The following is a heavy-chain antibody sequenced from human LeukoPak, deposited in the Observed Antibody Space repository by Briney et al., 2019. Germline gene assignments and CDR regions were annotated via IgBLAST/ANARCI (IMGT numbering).Heavy chain of an antibody. D-gene: IGHD6-25*01. V-gene: IGHV3-23*01. CDR2: ISANGINT. J-gene: IGHJ4*02. Sequence: GGSLRLSCVASGFTLSNHAMNWVRQAPGRGLEWVSSISANGINTYYADSVKGRFTISRDNSKNTLYLQVNSLRAEDAAVYYCARRITAASTYYFDYWGQGTLVPVSS. CDR3: ARRITAASTYYFDY. CDR1: GFTLSNHA.